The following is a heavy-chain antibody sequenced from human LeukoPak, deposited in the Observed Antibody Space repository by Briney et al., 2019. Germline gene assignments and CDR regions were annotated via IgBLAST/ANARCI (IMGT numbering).Heavy chain of an antibody. Sequence: KPSETLSLTCTVSGVSISSSNSYWGWIRQPPGKGLEWIGSIYYSGNTYYNASLKSRVSISVDTSKNHFSLKLSSVTAADTAVYYCAREYYYGSAILYYFDSWGQGTLVTVSS. CDR3: AREYYYGSAILYYFDS. D-gene: IGHD3-10*01. V-gene: IGHV4-39*02. J-gene: IGHJ4*02. CDR1: GVSISSSNSY. CDR2: IYYSGNT.